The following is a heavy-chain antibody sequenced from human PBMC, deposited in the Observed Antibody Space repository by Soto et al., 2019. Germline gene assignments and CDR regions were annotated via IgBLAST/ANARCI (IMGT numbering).Heavy chain of an antibody. CDR2: IIPNFDTP. D-gene: IGHD3-22*01. Sequence: QVQLVQSGAEVKKPGSSVKLSCKASGDSFSSFAVTWVRQAPGQGLEWMGGIIPNFDTPKYAQKFQGRVTIIADKSTSTPYMELSSLRSEDTAVYYCARTYYDSSRYFLWYFDQWAQGTRVTVSS. V-gene: IGHV1-69*06. CDR1: GDSFSSFA. CDR3: ARTYYDSSRYFLWYFDQ. J-gene: IGHJ4*02.